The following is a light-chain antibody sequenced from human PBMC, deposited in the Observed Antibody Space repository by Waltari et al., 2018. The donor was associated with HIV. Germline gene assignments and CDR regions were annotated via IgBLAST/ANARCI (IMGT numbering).Light chain of an antibody. CDR1: SSDVGSYNL. CDR2: EVS. CDR3: CSYAGAV. Sequence: QSALTQPASVSGSPGQSITISCTGTSSDVGSYNLVSWYQQHPGKAPNLSIYEVSKRPSGLSTRFSGSKSGNTASLTFSGLQAEDEADYSCCSYAGAVFGGGTKLTVL. J-gene: IGLJ2*01. V-gene: IGLV2-23*02.